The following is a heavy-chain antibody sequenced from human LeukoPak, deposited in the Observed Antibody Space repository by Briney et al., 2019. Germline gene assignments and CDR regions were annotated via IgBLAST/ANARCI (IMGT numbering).Heavy chain of an antibody. Sequence: SETLSLTCTVSGGSISSYYWSWIRHPDGEGLGWIGLIYTSGSTNYNPSLKSRVTMSVDTSKNQFSLKLSSVTAADTAVYYCARGAVAGGWFDPWGQGTLVTVSS. J-gene: IGHJ5*02. D-gene: IGHD6-19*01. V-gene: IGHV4-4*07. CDR1: GGSISSYY. CDR3: ARGAVAGGWFDP. CDR2: IYTSGST.